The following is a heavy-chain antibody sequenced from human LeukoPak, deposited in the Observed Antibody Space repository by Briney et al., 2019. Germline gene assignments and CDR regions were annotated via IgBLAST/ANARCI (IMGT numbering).Heavy chain of an antibody. J-gene: IGHJ4*02. CDR3: AKEDGYTYDF. V-gene: IGHV3-30*18. Sequence: GRSLRLSCVGSGFTFRSYGMHWVRQAPAKGLEWVAVISYDGSKKYYADSVKGPFTISRDNSKNTLYLQMSSLRAEDTAVYYCAKEDGYTYDFWGQGTLVTVSS. D-gene: IGHD5-18*01. CDR2: ISYDGSKK. CDR1: GFTFRSYG.